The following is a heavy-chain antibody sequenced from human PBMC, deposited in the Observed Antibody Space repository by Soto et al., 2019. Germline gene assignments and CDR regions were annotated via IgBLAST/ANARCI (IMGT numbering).Heavy chain of an antibody. CDR2: ISSSDSYI. D-gene: IGHD2-15*01. CDR3: ARDSVAAPFDY. Sequence: GGSLRLSCAASGFTFSTYSMNWVRQVPGKGLEWVSYISSSDSYIYYADSVKGRFTISRDNAKNSLYLQMNSLRAEDTAVYYCARDSVAAPFDYWGQGTLVTVSS. CDR1: GFTFSTYS. V-gene: IGHV3-21*01. J-gene: IGHJ4*02.